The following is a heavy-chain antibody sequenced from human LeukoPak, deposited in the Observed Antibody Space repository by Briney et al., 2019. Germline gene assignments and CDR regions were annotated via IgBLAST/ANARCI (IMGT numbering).Heavy chain of an antibody. Sequence: GGSLRLSCAASGFDVSRYYMTWVRQPPGKGLEWVSVIYSDGSTHYADSMKGRFTISRDNSKNTVYLQMNRLRVEDTAVYSCMDTAVGWGQGTLVTVSS. CDR2: IYSDGST. CDR3: MDTAVG. D-gene: IGHD5-18*01. J-gene: IGHJ4*02. CDR1: GFDVSRYY. V-gene: IGHV3-53*05.